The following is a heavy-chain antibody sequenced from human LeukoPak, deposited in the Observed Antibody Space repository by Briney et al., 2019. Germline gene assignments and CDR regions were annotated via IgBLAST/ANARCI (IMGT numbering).Heavy chain of an antibody. D-gene: IGHD2-21*01. Sequence: SGTLSLTCAVSGGSISSSNWWSWVRQPPGKGLEWIGEINHSGSTNYNPSLKNRVTISVDTSKNQFSLKLSSVTAADTAVYYCARERLNVAESGVVDYWGQGTLVTVSS. CDR3: ARERLNVAESGVVDY. J-gene: IGHJ4*02. V-gene: IGHV4-4*02. CDR1: GGSISSSNW. CDR2: INHSGST.